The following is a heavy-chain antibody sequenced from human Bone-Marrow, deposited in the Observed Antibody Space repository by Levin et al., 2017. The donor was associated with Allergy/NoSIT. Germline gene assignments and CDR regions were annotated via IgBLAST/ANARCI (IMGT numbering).Heavy chain of an antibody. J-gene: IGHJ3*01. CDR3: ARGGSGWYEGDGFDF. V-gene: IGHV3-7*01. CDR2: IKQDGSEH. CDR1: GFTFTNYW. Sequence: GGSLRLSCAASGFTFTNYWMTWVRQAPGKGLEWVAIIKQDGSEHYYKDSLMGRFTISRDNAKNSVYLQVNSLRGEDTAIYYCARGGSGWYEGDGFDFWGQGTLVTVSS. D-gene: IGHD6-19*01.